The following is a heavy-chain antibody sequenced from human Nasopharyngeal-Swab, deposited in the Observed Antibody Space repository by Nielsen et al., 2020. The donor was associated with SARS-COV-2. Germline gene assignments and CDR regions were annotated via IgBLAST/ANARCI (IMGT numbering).Heavy chain of an antibody. V-gene: IGHV1-69*13. J-gene: IGHJ6*02. D-gene: IGHD2-21*02. CDR3: ARARAGDCGGDCQDYYYYGMDV. CDR1: GGTFSSYA. Sequence: SVKVSCKASGGTFSSYAISWVRQAPGQGLEWMGGIIPIFGTANYAQKLQGRVTITADESTSTAYMELSSLRSEDTAVYYCARARAGDCGGDCQDYYYYGMDVWGQGTTVTVSS. CDR2: IIPIFGTA.